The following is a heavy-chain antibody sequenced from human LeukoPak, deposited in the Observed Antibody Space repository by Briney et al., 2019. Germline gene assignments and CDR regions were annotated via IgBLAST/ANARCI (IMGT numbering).Heavy chain of an antibody. D-gene: IGHD5-18*01. Sequence: GGSLRLSCAASGFTFSSYSMNWVRQAPGKGPEWVSSISSSSSYIYYADSVKGRFTISRDNAKNSLYLQMNSLRAEDTAVYYCARDRPGRYSTSMDVWGKGTTVTVSS. CDR3: ARDRPGRYSTSMDV. V-gene: IGHV3-21*01. J-gene: IGHJ6*03. CDR2: ISSSSSYI. CDR1: GFTFSSYS.